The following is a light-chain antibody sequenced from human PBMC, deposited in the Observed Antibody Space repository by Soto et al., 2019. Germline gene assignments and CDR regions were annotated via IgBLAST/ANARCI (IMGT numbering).Light chain of an antibody. CDR1: QSISSW. J-gene: IGKJ1*01. V-gene: IGKV1-5*03. CDR3: QQYNSRRT. Sequence: DIQMTQSPSTLSASVGDRLTITCRASQSISSWLAWYQQKPGKAPKLLISKASSLESGVPSRFSGSGSGTEFTLTISSLQPDDFATYYCQQYNSRRTFGQGTKVDIK. CDR2: KAS.